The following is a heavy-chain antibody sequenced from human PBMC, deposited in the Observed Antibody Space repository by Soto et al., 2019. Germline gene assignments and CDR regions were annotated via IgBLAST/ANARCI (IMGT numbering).Heavy chain of an antibody. CDR1: GGSVSRGTYY. V-gene: IGHV4-61*01. Sequence: QVQLQESGPGLEKPSETPSLTCTVSGGSVSRGTYYWSWIRQPPGKGLEWIGYIYNSGSTYYNPSLKSRVTISVDTSKNQFSLRLSSVTAADTAVYYCARDIGYDYGRWYFDLWGRGTLVTVSS. CDR3: ARDIGYDYGRWYFDL. CDR2: IYNSGST. D-gene: IGHD3-10*01. J-gene: IGHJ2*01.